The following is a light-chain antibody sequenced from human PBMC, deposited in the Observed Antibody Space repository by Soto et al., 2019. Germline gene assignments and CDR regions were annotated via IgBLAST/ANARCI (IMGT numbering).Light chain of an antibody. J-gene: IGLJ1*01. Sequence: QSVLTQPASVSGSLGQSITISCTGTSSDVGAYNYVSWYQQHPGKAPKVMIYDVSNRPSGVSNRFSGSKSGNTASLTISGLQAEDEADYYCSSYTSSSTYVFGTGTKVTVL. CDR3: SSYTSSSTYV. CDR2: DVS. V-gene: IGLV2-14*01. CDR1: SSDVGAYNY.